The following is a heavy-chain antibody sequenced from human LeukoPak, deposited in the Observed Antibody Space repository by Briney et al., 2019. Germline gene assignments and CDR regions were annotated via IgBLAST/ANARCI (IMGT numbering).Heavy chain of an antibody. Sequence: SETLSLTCTVSGGSISSSSYYWGWIRQPPGKGLEWIGSIYYSGSTYYNPSLKSRVTISVDTSKNQFSLKLSSVTAADTAVYYCARHRPAAAGTPNYYYYYGMGVWGQGTTVTVSS. CDR2: IYYSGST. D-gene: IGHD6-13*01. V-gene: IGHV4-39*01. J-gene: IGHJ6*02. CDR1: GGSISSSSYY. CDR3: ARHRPAAAGTPNYYYYYGMGV.